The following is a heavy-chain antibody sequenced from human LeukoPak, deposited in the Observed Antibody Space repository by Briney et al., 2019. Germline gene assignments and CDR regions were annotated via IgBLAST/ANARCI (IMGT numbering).Heavy chain of an antibody. Sequence: PGGSLRLSCAASGFTVSSIYMSWVRQAPGKGLEWVSIIYRGGGTSYANSVRGRFIISRDNSKNTLYLQMNSLRAEDTAVYYCASGMWGYCSTTSCPLDYWGQGTLVTVSS. J-gene: IGHJ4*02. CDR2: IYRGGGT. CDR3: ASGMWGYCSTTSCPLDY. V-gene: IGHV3-53*01. D-gene: IGHD2-2*01. CDR1: GFTVSSIY.